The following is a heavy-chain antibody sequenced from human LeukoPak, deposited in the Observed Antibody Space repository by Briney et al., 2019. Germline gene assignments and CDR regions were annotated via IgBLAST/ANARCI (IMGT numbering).Heavy chain of an antibody. V-gene: IGHV3-48*02. Sequence: GGSLRLSCVVSGFTFSSYSMNWVRQAPGKGLEWVSYISSSSSTIYHADSVKGRFTTSRDNAKNSLYLQMNSLRDEDTAVYYCARDGAYYYDSSGYSGGGAFDIWGQGTMVTVSS. CDR2: ISSSSSTI. CDR3: ARDGAYYYDSSGYSGGGAFDI. CDR1: GFTFSSYS. J-gene: IGHJ3*02. D-gene: IGHD3-22*01.